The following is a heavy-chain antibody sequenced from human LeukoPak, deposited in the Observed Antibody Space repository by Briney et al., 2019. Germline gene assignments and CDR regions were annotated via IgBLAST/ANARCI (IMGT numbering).Heavy chain of an antibody. CDR3: ARVATYYDILTGYYYPPHFDY. CDR2: INPNSGGT. Sequence: ASVKVSCKASGYTFTGYYMHWVRQAPGQGLEWMGWINPNSGGTNYAQKFQGGGTMTRDTSISTAYMELSRLRSDDTAVYYCARVATYYDILTGYYYPPHFDYWGQGTLVTVSS. D-gene: IGHD3-9*01. V-gene: IGHV1-2*02. CDR1: GYTFTGYY. J-gene: IGHJ4*02.